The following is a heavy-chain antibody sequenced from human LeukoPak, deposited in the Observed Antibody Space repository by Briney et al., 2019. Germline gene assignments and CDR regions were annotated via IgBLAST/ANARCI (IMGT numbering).Heavy chain of an antibody. CDR3: ARGGASGGRFDC. Sequence: PGGSLRLSCAASGFTFSTYEINWVRQAPGKGLEWLSHISTSGSSIHYADSVKGRFTISRDNAKNSLYLQMNSLRAEDTAVYYCARGGASGGRFDCWGQGTLVTVSS. J-gene: IGHJ4*02. CDR1: GFTFSTYE. V-gene: IGHV3-48*03. D-gene: IGHD4/OR15-4a*01. CDR2: ISTSGSSI.